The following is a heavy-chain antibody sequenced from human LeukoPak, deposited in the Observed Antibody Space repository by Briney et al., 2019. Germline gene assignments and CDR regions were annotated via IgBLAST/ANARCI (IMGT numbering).Heavy chain of an antibody. V-gene: IGHV1-8*03. D-gene: IGHD3-16*02. J-gene: IGHJ4*02. CDR3: ARSSQATLYDYVWGSYRRVFDY. Sequence: ASVKVSCKASGYTFTSYDINWVRQATGQGLEWMGWMNPNSGNTGYAQKFQGRITITRNTSISTAYMELSSLRSEDRAVYYCARSSQATLYDYVWGSYRRVFDYWGQGTLVTVSS. CDR1: GYTFTSYD. CDR2: MNPNSGNT.